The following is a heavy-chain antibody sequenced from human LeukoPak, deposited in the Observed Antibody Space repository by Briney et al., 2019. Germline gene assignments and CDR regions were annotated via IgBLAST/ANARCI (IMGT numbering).Heavy chain of an antibody. D-gene: IGHD6-19*01. J-gene: IGHJ4*02. CDR1: GYTFTSYY. V-gene: IGHV1-46*01. Sequence: GASVKVSCKASGYTFTSYYMHWVRQAPGQGLEWMGIINPSGGSTSYAQKFQGRVTMTRDTSTSTVYMELSSLRAEDTAVYYCARVGLVAVAGTRSWYYFDYWGQGTLVTVSS. CDR3: ARVGLVAVAGTRSWYYFDY. CDR2: INPSGGST.